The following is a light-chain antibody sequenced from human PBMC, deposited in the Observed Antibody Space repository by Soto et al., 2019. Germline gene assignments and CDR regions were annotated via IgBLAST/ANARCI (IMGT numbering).Light chain of an antibody. CDR1: QSISSW. J-gene: IGKJ3*01. CDR3: QQYNSYFH. Sequence: DIQMTQSPSTLSASVGDRVTITCRASQSISSWLAWYQQKPGKAPKLLIYDASSLESGVPSRFSGSGSGTEFAIAIRSLQPDDFATNFCQQYNSYFHVGPGNKVDIK. CDR2: DAS. V-gene: IGKV1-5*01.